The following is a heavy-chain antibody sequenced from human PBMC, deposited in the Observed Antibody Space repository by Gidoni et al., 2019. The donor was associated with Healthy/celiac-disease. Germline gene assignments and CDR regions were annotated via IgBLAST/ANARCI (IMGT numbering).Heavy chain of an antibody. V-gene: IGHV3-15*01. D-gene: IGHD1-7*01. J-gene: IGHJ6*02. CDR1: VFPFSHPR. CDR3: TTGQNYVVFDYYGMDV. CDR2: IKSKTDGGTT. Sequence: EVQLVESGGGLVKPGGSLRLSSAASVFPFSHPRMNWVRQAPGKGLEWVGRIKSKTDGGTTDYAAPVKGRFTISRDDSKNTLYLQMNSLKTEDTAVYYCTTGQNYVVFDYYGMDVWGQGTTVTVSS.